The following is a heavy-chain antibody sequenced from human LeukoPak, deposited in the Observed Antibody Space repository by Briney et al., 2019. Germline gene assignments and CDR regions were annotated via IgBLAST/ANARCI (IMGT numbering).Heavy chain of an antibody. V-gene: IGHV3-21*01. D-gene: IGHD2-8*01. CDR1: GFTFSSYS. J-gene: IGHJ3*02. CDR3: ARLMVYARFGAFDI. Sequence: GGSLRLSCAASGFTFSSYSTNWVRQAPGKGLEWVSSISSSSSYIYYADSVKGRFTISRDNAKNSLYLQMNSLRAEDTAVYYCARLMVYARFGAFDIWGQGTMVTVSS. CDR2: ISSSSSYI.